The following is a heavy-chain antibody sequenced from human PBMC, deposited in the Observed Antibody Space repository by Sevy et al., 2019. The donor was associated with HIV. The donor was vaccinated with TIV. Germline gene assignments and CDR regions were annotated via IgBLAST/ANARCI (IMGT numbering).Heavy chain of an antibody. J-gene: IGHJ4*02. CDR2: ISYDGSNK. CDR3: AVGTTVTTWDY. V-gene: IGHV3-30*03. D-gene: IGHD4-17*01. CDR1: GFTFSSYG. Sequence: GGSLRLSCAASGFTFSSYGMHWVRQAPGKGLEWVAVISYDGSNKYYADSVKGRFTISRDNSKNTLYLQMNSLRAEDTAVYYCAVGTTVTTWDYWGQRTLVTVSS.